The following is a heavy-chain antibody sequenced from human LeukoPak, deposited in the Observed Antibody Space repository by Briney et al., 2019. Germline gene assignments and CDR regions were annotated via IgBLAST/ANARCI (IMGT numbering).Heavy chain of an antibody. V-gene: IGHV3-30*18. Sequence: GGSLRLSCAASGFTFSSYGMHWVRQAPGKGLEWVAVISYDGSNKYYADSVKGRFTISRDNSKNTLYLQMNSLRAEDTAVYYCAKGEEQLVTFDYWGREPWSPSPQ. CDR3: AKGEEQLVTFDY. CDR1: GFTFSSYG. J-gene: IGHJ4*02. D-gene: IGHD6-13*01. CDR2: ISYDGSNK.